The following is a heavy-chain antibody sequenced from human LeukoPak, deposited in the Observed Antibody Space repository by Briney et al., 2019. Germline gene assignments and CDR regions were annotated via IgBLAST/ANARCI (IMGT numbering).Heavy chain of an antibody. D-gene: IGHD6-19*01. Sequence: GGSLRLSCAASGFTFSSYGMHWVRQAPGKGLEWVAFIRYDGSNKYYADSVKGRFTISRDNSKNTLYLQMNSLRAEDTAVYYCAREIAVAGTWFDPWGQGTLVTVSS. CDR3: AREIAVAGTWFDP. CDR2: IRYDGSNK. J-gene: IGHJ5*02. CDR1: GFTFSSYG. V-gene: IGHV3-30*02.